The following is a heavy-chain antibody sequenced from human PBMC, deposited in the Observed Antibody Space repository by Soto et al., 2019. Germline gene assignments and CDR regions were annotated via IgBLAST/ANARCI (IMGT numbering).Heavy chain of an antibody. Sequence: QVQLVQSGAEVKKPGASLKVSCKASGYTFSSYGISWVRQAPGQGLERMGWISAYTGKTNYAQKLQGRVTMTTDTSTSTAYMEVRSLRSDDTAVYYCARDLDSGSYYFDYWGQGTLVTVSS. J-gene: IGHJ4*02. D-gene: IGHD1-26*01. V-gene: IGHV1-18*04. CDR3: ARDLDSGSYYFDY. CDR2: ISAYTGKT. CDR1: GYTFSSYG.